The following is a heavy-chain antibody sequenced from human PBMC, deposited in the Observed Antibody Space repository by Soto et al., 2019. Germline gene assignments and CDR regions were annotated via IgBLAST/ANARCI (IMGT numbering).Heavy chain of an antibody. V-gene: IGHV3-23*01. CDR2: LRRGGGST. CDR3: ARDGQYRTDGFDI. J-gene: IGHJ3*02. D-gene: IGHD5-12*01. Sequence: EAQLLESGGELIQPGGSLRLSCAASGFTYSSHGMSWFRQAPGKGLEWIAGLRRGGGSTYYADSVKGRFTISRDNSKNTLDLIMNSLRVEDTALYYCARDGQYRTDGFDIWGQGTMVTVSS. CDR1: GFTYSSHG.